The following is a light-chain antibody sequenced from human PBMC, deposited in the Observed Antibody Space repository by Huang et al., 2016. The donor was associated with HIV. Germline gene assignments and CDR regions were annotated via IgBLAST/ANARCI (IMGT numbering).Light chain of an antibody. Sequence: DIQMTQSPTSLSASAGDTVTITCRASQNINTYLNLYQQNPVKAPELLIYGASTLHSGVTSRFSGSGSGTDFTLTITSLQREDLATYYCQQSYTTPRTFGQGTKVEIK. CDR1: QNINTY. CDR3: QQSYTTPRT. J-gene: IGKJ1*01. V-gene: IGKV1-39*01. CDR2: GAS.